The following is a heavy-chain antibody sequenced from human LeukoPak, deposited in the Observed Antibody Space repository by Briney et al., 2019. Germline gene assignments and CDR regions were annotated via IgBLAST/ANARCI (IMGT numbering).Heavy chain of an antibody. V-gene: IGHV4-34*01. Sequence: PSETLSLTCAVYGGSFSGYYWSWIRQPPGKGLEWIGEINHSGSTNYNPSLKSRVTISVDSSENQFSLKLSSVTAADTAVYYCARTGHYYDSSGYYYLDAFDIWGQGTMVTVSS. J-gene: IGHJ3*02. D-gene: IGHD3-22*01. CDR2: INHSGST. CDR3: ARTGHYYDSSGYYYLDAFDI. CDR1: GGSFSGYY.